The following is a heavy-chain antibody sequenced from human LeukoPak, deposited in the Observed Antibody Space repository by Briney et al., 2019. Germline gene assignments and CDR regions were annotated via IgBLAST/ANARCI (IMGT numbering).Heavy chain of an antibody. V-gene: IGHV5-51*01. CDR2: IYAGDSDT. CDR3: ATARLGDGYYFDY. J-gene: IGHJ4*02. CDR1: GYSFTSYW. D-gene: IGHD3-16*01. Sequence: GESLKISCKGSGYSFTSYWIGWVRQMPGKGLEWMGIIYAGDSDTRYSPSFQGQVTISADKSISTAYLQWSSLKASDTAMYYCATARLGDGYYFDYWGQGTLVTVSS.